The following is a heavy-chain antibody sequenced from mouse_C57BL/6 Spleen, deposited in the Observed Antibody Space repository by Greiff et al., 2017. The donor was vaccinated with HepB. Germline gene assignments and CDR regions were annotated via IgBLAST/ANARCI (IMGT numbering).Heavy chain of an antibody. Sequence: EVQRVESGGDLVKPGGSLKLSCAASGFTFSSYGMSWVRQTPDKRLEWVATISSGGSYTYYPDSVKGRFTISRDNAKNTLYLQMSSLKSEDTAMYYCARPGGNWFAYWGQGTLVTVSA. CDR3: ARPGGNWFAY. D-gene: IGHD2-1*01. J-gene: IGHJ3*01. CDR1: GFTFSSYG. CDR2: ISSGGSYT. V-gene: IGHV5-6*01.